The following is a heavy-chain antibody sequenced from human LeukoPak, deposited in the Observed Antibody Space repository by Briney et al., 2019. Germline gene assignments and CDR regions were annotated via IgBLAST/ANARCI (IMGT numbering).Heavy chain of an antibody. CDR1: GGSFSGYY. CDR3: ARHRVITMIVVALRANWFDP. Sequence: SETLSLTCAVYGGSFSGYYWSWIRQPPGKGLEWIGEINHSGSTNYNPSLKSRVTISVDTSKNQFSLKLSSVTAADTAVYYCARHRVITMIVVALRANWFDPWGQGTLVTVSS. CDR2: INHSGST. D-gene: IGHD3-22*01. V-gene: IGHV4-34*01. J-gene: IGHJ5*02.